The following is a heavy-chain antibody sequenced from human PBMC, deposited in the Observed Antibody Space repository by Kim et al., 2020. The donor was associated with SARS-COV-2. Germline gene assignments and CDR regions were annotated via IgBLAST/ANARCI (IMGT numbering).Heavy chain of an antibody. D-gene: IGHD3-10*01. V-gene: IGHV4-39*07. CDR1: GGSISSSSYF. Sequence: SETLSLTCTVSGGSISSSSYFWGWIRQPPGKGLESIGRIYYSGTTYYNPSLKSRITISVDTPKNQFSLRLRSVTAADTAVYYCARAVRGQLENYFDFWGQGTLVTVSS. CDR2: IYYSGTT. J-gene: IGHJ4*02. CDR3: ARAVRGQLENYFDF.